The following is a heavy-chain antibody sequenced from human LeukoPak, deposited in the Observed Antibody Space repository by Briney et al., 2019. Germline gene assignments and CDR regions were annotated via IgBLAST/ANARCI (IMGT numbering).Heavy chain of an antibody. CDR1: GFTFSRNG. J-gene: IGHJ4*02. Sequence: GGSLRLSCAASGFTFSRNGMTWVRQAPGKRLEWVSAISGSGGHTYYADSGKGRFTISRGTPKHTPYRQINRQRAEETAVYYCAKDRRAGSYDYWGQGTLVTVSS. V-gene: IGHV3-23*01. CDR3: AKDRRAGSYDY. CDR2: ISGSGGHT. D-gene: IGHD3-10*01.